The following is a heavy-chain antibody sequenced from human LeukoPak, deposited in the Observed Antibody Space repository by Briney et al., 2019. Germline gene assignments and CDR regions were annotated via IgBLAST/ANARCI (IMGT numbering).Heavy chain of an antibody. V-gene: IGHV3-33*01. CDR2: LWYDGSNK. CDR1: GFTFSSYG. CDR3: ARESAVTTVTTKYYYGMDV. J-gene: IGHJ6*02. D-gene: IGHD4-17*01. Sequence: GGSLRLSCAASGFTFSSYGMHWVRQAPGKGLEWVAVLWYDGSNKYYADSVKGRFTISRDNSKNTLYLQMNSLRAEDTAVYYCARESAVTTVTTKYYYGMDVWGQGTTVTVSS.